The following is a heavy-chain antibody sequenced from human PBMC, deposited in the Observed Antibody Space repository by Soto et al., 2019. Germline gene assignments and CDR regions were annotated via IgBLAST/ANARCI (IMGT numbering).Heavy chain of an antibody. CDR3: ARGRIAADGIPPWFDP. Sequence: SETLSLTCAVYGGSFSGYYLSWSRQPPGKGLEWIGEINHSGSTNYSPSLKSRVTISLDTSKNQFSLKMTSVTAADTAVYYCARGRIAADGIPPWFDPWGQGTLVTVSS. J-gene: IGHJ5*02. CDR2: INHSGST. CDR1: GGSFSGYY. D-gene: IGHD6-13*01. V-gene: IGHV4-34*01.